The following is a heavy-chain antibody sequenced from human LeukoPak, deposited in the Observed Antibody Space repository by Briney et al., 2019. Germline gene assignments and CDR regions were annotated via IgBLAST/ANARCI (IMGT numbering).Heavy chain of an antibody. Sequence: SSETLSLTCTVSGGSISSSSYYWGWIRQPPGKGLEWIANIYHTGSTYYNTSLKSRVTISVDTSKNQFSLKLSSVTAADTAVYYCARDGQWEVLVWGQGTLVTVSS. J-gene: IGHJ4*02. CDR2: IYHTGST. CDR1: GGSISSSSYY. CDR3: ARDGQWEVLV. V-gene: IGHV4-39*07. D-gene: IGHD1-26*01.